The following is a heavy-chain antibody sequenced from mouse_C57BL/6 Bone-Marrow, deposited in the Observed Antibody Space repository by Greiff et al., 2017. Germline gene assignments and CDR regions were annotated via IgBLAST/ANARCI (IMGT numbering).Heavy chain of an antibody. Sequence: QVQLQQPGAELVRPGSSVKLSCKASGYTFTSYWMHWVKQRPIQGLEWIGNIDPSDSETHYNQKFKDKATWTVDKSSSTAYMQISSLTSEDSAVYYCARGYYSNYARGLDYWGQGTTLTVSS. CDR1: GYTFTSYW. V-gene: IGHV1-52*01. D-gene: IGHD2-5*01. CDR3: ARGYYSNYARGLDY. J-gene: IGHJ2*01. CDR2: IDPSDSET.